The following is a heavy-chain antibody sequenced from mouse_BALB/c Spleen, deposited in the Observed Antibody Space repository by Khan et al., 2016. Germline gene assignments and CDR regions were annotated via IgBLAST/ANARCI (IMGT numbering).Heavy chain of an antibody. D-gene: IGHD1-1*01. CDR1: GYSFTSYY. CDR3: ASSTQSVYAMDY. J-gene: IGHJ4*01. V-gene: IGHV1S135*01. CDR2: IDSFNGGT. Sequence: LQQSGPELMKPGASVKISCKASGYSFTSYYMHWVKQSHGKSLEGIGYIDSFNGGTSYNQKFKGKAPLTVDKSSRTAYMHLSSLTSEDAAVYYCASSTQSVYAMDYWGQGTSVTVSS.